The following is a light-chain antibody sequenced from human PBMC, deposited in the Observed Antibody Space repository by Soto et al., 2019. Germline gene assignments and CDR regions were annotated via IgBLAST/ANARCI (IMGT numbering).Light chain of an antibody. J-gene: IGKJ5*01. CDR2: GAS. CDR3: QPYNNGPPT. Sequence: EIVMTQSPATLSVSPGERATLSCRASQSVSSNLAWYQQKPGQAPRLLIYGASTRATGIPARVSGSGSGTEFTLTIRSLQSEDFAVYYCQPYNNGPPTFGQGTRLEIK. CDR1: QSVSSN. V-gene: IGKV3-15*01.